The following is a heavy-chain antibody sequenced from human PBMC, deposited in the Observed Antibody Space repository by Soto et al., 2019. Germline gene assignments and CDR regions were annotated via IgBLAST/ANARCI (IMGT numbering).Heavy chain of an antibody. V-gene: IGHV4-31*03. CDR2: IYYSGST. D-gene: IGHD5-18*01. J-gene: IGHJ4*02. Sequence: SETLSLTCTVSGASISSGDYYWSWIRQHPGKGLEWIGYIYYSGSTYYNPSLKSRLTISIDTSKNQFSLKLSSVTAADTAVYYCARSGYSYGPNPLLYWGQRTLVTVSS. CDR3: ARSGYSYGPNPLLY. CDR1: GASISSGDYY.